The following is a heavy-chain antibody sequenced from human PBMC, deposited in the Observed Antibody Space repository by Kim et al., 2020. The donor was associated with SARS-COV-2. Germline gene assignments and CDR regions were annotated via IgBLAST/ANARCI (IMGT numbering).Heavy chain of an antibody. CDR1: GGSFSGYY. CDR2: INHSGST. CDR3: ARSGYSTALSG. D-gene: IGHD6-13*01. J-gene: IGHJ4*02. V-gene: IGHV4-34*01. Sequence: SETLSLTCAVYGGSFSGYYWSWIRQPPGKGLEWIGEINHSGSTNYNPSLKSRVTISVDTSKNQFSLKLSSVTAADTAVYYCARSGYSTALSGWGQGTLVTVSS.